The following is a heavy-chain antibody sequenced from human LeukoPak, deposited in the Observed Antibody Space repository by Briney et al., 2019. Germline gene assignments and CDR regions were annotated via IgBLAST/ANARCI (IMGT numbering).Heavy chain of an antibody. CDR3: ARAKAKYYYGSGSYYNYNWFDP. Sequence: SETLSLTCTVSGGSINSGDYYWSWIRQPPGKGLEWIGYIYYSGSTYYNPSLKSRVTISVDTSKNQFSLKLSSVTAADTAVYYCARAKAKYYYGSGSYYNYNWFDPWGQGTLVTVSS. D-gene: IGHD3-10*01. J-gene: IGHJ5*02. V-gene: IGHV4-30-4*01. CDR1: GGSINSGDYY. CDR2: IYYSGST.